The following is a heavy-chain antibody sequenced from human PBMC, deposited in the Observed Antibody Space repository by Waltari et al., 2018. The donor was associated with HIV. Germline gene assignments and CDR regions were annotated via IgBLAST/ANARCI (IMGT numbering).Heavy chain of an antibody. J-gene: IGHJ4*02. D-gene: IGHD2-2*01. CDR2: INAGNGHT. CDR3: AREYCSGTSCFEDYFDY. CDR1: GYTFTKYG. V-gene: IGHV1-3*01. Sequence: QVQIVQSGAEVKKPGASVKVSCKASGYTFTKYGMHWVRQAPGQRLEWMGWINAGNGHTKYSQKLQGRVTITRDTSASTVSMELSSLRSEDTAMYFCAREYCSGTSCFEDYFDYWGQGTLVTVSS.